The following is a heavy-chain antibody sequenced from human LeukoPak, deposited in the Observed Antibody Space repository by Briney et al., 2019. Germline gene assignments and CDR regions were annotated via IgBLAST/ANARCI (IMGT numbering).Heavy chain of an antibody. CDR2: ISAYNGNT. J-gene: IGHJ4*02. CDR1: GYAFTSYG. CDR3: ARGDYYGSGTYYKKTVDY. D-gene: IGHD3-10*01. Sequence: ASVKVSCKASGYAFTSYGINWVRQAPGQGLEWMGWISAYNGNTNYAQKLQGRVTMTTDTSTSTAYMELRSLRSDDTAVYYCARGDYYGSGTYYKKTVDYWGQGTLVTVSS. V-gene: IGHV1-18*01.